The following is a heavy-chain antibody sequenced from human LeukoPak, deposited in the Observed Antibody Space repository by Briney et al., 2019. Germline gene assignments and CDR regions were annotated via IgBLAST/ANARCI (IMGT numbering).Heavy chain of an antibody. CDR3: ARAGSSWSNWIDP. CDR2: INPNSGGT. J-gene: IGHJ5*02. V-gene: IGHV1-2*02. Sequence: ASVKVSCKASGYTFTDYYMHWVRQAPGQGLEWMGWINPNSGGTKYAQKFQGRVTMTRATSISTAYMELSRLRSGDTAVYYCARAGSSWSNWIDPWGQGTLVTVSS. D-gene: IGHD6-13*01. CDR1: GYTFTDYY.